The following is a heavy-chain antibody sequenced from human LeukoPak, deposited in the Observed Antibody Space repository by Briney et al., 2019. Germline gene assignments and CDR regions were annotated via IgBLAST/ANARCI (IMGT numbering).Heavy chain of an antibody. CDR3: ARDGSSGWYGYYYYMDV. Sequence: GGSLRLSCAASGFTFSSYWMHWVRQAPGKGLVWLSRINSDGYSISYADSVKGRFTISRDNAKNSLYLQMNSLRAEDTAVYYCARDGSSGWYGYYYYMDVWGKGTTVTISS. CDR1: GFTFSSYW. V-gene: IGHV3-74*01. J-gene: IGHJ6*03. D-gene: IGHD6-19*01. CDR2: INSDGYSI.